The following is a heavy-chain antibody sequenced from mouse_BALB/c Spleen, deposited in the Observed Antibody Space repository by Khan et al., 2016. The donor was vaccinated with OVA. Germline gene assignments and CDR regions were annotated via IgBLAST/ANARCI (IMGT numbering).Heavy chain of an antibody. CDR1: GFSLSRYS. D-gene: IGHD2-10*02. Sequence: VQLQESGPGLVAPSQSLSITCTVSGFSLSRYSVHWVRQPPGKGLEWLGMIWRGGSTDYNSALKSRLSISKDNSKSQVFLNMTNLQTADTAMYYCSRKKYGNYVSMDYWGQGTSVTVSS. J-gene: IGHJ4*01. CDR3: SRKKYGNYVSMDY. CDR2: IWRGGST. V-gene: IGHV2-6-4*01.